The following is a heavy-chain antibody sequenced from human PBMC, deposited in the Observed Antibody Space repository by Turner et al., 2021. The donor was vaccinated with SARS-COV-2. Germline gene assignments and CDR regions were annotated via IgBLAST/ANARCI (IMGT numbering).Heavy chain of an antibody. CDR2: TSYDGSNK. J-gene: IGHJ4*02. Sequence: QVQLVESGGGVVQPGRSLRLSCAASAFTFSSYGMHWVRQAPGKGLEWVAVTSYDGSNKYYADSVKGRFTISRDNYKNTLYLQMNSLRAEDTAVYYCAKQQGLYSNPMYYFDYWGQGTLVTVSS. V-gene: IGHV3-30*18. CDR3: AKQQGLYSNPMYYFDY. D-gene: IGHD4-4*01. CDR1: AFTFSSYG.